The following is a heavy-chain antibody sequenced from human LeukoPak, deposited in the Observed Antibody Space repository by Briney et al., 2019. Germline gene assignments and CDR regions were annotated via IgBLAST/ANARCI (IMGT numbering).Heavy chain of an antibody. J-gene: IGHJ6*03. V-gene: IGHV1-18*01. D-gene: IGHD6-19*01. Sequence: GASVKVSCKASGYTFTSYGISWVRQAPGQGLEWMGWISAYNGNTNYAQKLQGRVTMTTDTSTSTAYMELRSLRSDDTAVYYCARESAVAGLEDLYYYYMDVWGKGTTVTVSS. CDR2: ISAYNGNT. CDR3: ARESAVAGLEDLYYYYMDV. CDR1: GYTFTSYG.